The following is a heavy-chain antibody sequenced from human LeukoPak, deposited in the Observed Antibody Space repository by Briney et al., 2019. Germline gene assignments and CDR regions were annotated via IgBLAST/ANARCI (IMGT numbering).Heavy chain of an antibody. CDR1: GGSISSGGYY. CDR2: IYYSGST. V-gene: IGHV4-31*03. CDR3: ARDPYRDHYYYGMDV. D-gene: IGHD5-24*01. Sequence: SQTLSLTCTVSGGSISSGGYYWSWIRQHPGKGLEWIGYIYYSGSTYYNPSLKSRVTISVDTSKNQFSLKLSSVTAADTAVYYCARDPYRDHYYYGMDVWGQGTTVTVSS. J-gene: IGHJ6*02.